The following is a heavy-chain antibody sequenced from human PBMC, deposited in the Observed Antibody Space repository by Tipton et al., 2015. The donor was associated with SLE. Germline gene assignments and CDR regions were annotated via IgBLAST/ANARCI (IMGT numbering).Heavy chain of an antibody. CDR2: IYYYGST. D-gene: IGHD3-16*01. J-gene: IGHJ4*02. CDR3: ARGRSGGFDY. Sequence: TLSLTCTVSGGSISSSNHYWGWIRQPPGKGLEWIGTIYYYGSTLYNPSLRSRVTISVDTSKNQFSLKLSSVTAADTAVYYCARGRSGGFDYWGQGTLVTVSS. V-gene: IGHV4-39*07. CDR1: GGSISSSNHY.